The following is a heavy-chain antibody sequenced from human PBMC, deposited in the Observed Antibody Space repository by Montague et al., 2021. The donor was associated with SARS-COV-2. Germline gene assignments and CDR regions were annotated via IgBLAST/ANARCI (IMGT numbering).Heavy chain of an antibody. CDR2: VYHSGST. Sequence: SETLSLTCAVSGGSFSDDYWSWIRQSPGKGLEWIGEVYHSGSTTYNPSVRSRVLISIDTSRSQISLNLRSMTAADTAVYYCARGGIRIGMNRGVRSRPFDSWGQGTLVTVSS. CDR3: ARGGIRIGMNRGVRSRPFDS. V-gene: IGHV4-34*01. D-gene: IGHD3-10*01. CDR1: GGSFSDDY. J-gene: IGHJ5*01.